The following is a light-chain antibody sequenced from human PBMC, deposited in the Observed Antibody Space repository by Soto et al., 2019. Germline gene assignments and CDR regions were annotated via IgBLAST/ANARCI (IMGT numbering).Light chain of an antibody. V-gene: IGKV3-15*01. CDR2: GAS. Sequence: EIVMTQSPATLSLSPGERATLSCRASQSVSSNLAWYQQKPGQAPRLLIYGASTRATGIPARFSGSGSGTEFTLTISSLKSEDFAVYYCQQYNNWPWTFCQGTKVDIK. J-gene: IGKJ1*01. CDR1: QSVSSN. CDR3: QQYNNWPWT.